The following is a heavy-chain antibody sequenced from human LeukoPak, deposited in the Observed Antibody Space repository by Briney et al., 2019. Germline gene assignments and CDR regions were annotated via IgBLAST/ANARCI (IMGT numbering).Heavy chain of an antibody. Sequence: GRSLRLSCAASGFTFSSYAMHWVRQAPGKGLEWVAVISYDGSNKYYADSVNGRLPISRDNSKNTLYLQMNSLRAEDTAVYYCAREYYDILTGPINYWGQGTLVTVSS. CDR1: GFTFSSYA. CDR3: AREYYDILTGPINY. V-gene: IGHV3-30*04. CDR2: ISYDGSNK. J-gene: IGHJ4*02. D-gene: IGHD3-9*01.